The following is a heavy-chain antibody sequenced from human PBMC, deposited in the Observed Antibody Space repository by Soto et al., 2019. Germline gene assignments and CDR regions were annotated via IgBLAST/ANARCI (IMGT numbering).Heavy chain of an antibody. Sequence: GASVKVSCKASGFSFTGYYIHWLRQAPGQGLEWMGWINAHSGGTEYAQKFQGRVILTRDTSIATAYLTLTSLTSDDTALYYCAKDLTRQLAYWLDPWGQGTQVTSPQ. D-gene: IGHD6-6*01. V-gene: IGHV1-2*02. CDR1: GFSFTGYY. CDR2: INAHSGGT. CDR3: AKDLTRQLAYWLDP. J-gene: IGHJ5*02.